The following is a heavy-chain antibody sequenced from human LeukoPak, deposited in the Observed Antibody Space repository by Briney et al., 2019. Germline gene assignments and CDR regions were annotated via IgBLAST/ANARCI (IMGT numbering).Heavy chain of an antibody. CDR2: INPNSGGT. CDR3: AREWELLFGP. CDR1: GYTFTDYY. D-gene: IGHD1-26*01. J-gene: IGHJ5*02. Sequence: ASVKVSCKASGYTFTDYYIHWVRQAPGQGLEWMGWINPNSGGTNYTQKFQGRVTMTRDTSISTAYMELSRLRSDDTAVYYCAREWELLFGPWGQGTLVTVSS. V-gene: IGHV1-2*02.